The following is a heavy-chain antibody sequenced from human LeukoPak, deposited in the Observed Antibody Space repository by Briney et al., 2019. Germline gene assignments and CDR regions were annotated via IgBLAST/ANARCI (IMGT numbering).Heavy chain of an antibody. J-gene: IGHJ6*03. V-gene: IGHV4-4*09. Sequence: PSETLSLTCTVSGGSISSYYWSWIRQPPGKGLDWIGSIYTSGSTNYKPSLKSRVTISVDTSKNQFSLKLTSVTAADTAVYYCARLLPPSGSHSYYYYYMDVWGKGTTVTVSS. CDR1: GGSISSYY. D-gene: IGHD1-26*01. CDR3: ARLLPPSGSHSYYYYYMDV. CDR2: IYTSGST.